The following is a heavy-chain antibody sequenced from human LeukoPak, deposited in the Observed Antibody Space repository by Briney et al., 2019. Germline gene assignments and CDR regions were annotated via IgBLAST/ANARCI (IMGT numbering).Heavy chain of an antibody. Sequence: GGSLRLSCAASGFTFSSYGMHWVRQAPGKGLEWVAVIWYDGSNKYYADSVKGRFTISRDNSKNTLHLQMNSLRAEDTAVYYCARDLDIIVADDAFDIWGQGTMVTVSS. D-gene: IGHD2-2*03. V-gene: IGHV3-33*01. CDR2: IWYDGSNK. CDR1: GFTFSSYG. CDR3: ARDLDIIVADDAFDI. J-gene: IGHJ3*02.